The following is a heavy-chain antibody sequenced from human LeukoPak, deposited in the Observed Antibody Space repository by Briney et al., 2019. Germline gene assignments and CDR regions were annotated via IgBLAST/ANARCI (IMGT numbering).Heavy chain of an antibody. J-gene: IGHJ3*02. CDR1: GGSISSGSYY. CDR2: IYTSGST. CDR3: ARAYRSGWRDGFAI. D-gene: IGHD6-19*01. V-gene: IGHV4-61*02. Sequence: SQTLSLTCTVSGGSISSGSYYWSWIRQPAGKGLEWIGRIYTSGSTNYNPSLKSRVTISVDTSKNQFSLKLSSVTAADTAVYYCARAYRSGWRDGFAIWGQGTMVTVSS.